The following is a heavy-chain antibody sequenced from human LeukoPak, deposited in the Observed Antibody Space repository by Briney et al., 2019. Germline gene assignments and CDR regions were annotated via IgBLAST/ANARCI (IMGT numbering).Heavy chain of an antibody. CDR3: ATNPARAYFDN. V-gene: IGHV3-33*01. CDR1: GFTFSSYG. CDR2: IWYDGSNK. J-gene: IGHJ4*02. Sequence: GGSLRLSCAASGFTFSSYGIHWVRQAPGKGLEWVTVIWYDGSNKYYADSVKGRFTISRDNSKNTLYLQMNSLRDEDTAVYYCATNPARAYFDNWGQGALVTVSS.